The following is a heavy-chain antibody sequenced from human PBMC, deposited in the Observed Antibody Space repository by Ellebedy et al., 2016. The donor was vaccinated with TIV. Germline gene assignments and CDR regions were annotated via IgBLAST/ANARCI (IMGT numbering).Heavy chain of an antibody. CDR1: GFTFSSYA. CDR3: ANRGGGGFDY. J-gene: IGHJ4*02. D-gene: IGHD1-14*01. CDR2: ISYDGSNK. V-gene: IGHV3-30-3*01. Sequence: GESLKISXAASGFTFSSYAMHWVRQAPGKGLEWVAVISYDGSNKYYADSVKGRFTISRDNSKNTLYLQMNSLRAEDTAVYYCANRGGGGFDYWGQGTLVTVSS.